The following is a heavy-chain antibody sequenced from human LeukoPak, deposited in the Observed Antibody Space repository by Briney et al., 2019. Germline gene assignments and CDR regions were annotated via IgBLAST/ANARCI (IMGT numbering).Heavy chain of an antibody. D-gene: IGHD2-2*01. CDR1: GYTFTSYY. Sequence: ASVKVSCKASGYTFTSYYMHWVRQAPGLGLQGMGIFNPSGGDTSYAQKFQGRVTTTRDTSTSTVYMEVVSLRSEDTAVYYCARGCRVVPGVHNVGMTSYYNGMDVWGQGTTVTVSS. CDR2: FNPSGGDT. CDR3: ARGCRVVPGVHNVGMTSYYNGMDV. V-gene: IGHV1-46*01. J-gene: IGHJ6*02.